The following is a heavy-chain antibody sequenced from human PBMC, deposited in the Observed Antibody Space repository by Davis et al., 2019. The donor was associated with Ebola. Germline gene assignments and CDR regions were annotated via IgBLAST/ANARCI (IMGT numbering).Heavy chain of an antibody. CDR2: IYSTGST. J-gene: IGHJ5*02. CDR1: GGSISSHY. V-gene: IGHV4-59*11. Sequence: SETLSLTCTVSGGSISSHYWSWIRQPPGKGLEWIGNIYSTGSTKYNPSLKSRVTISVDTSKNQFSLKLSSVTAADTAVYYCVAYNWNNYFDPWGQGTLVTVSS. CDR3: VAYNWNNYFDP. D-gene: IGHD1/OR15-1a*01.